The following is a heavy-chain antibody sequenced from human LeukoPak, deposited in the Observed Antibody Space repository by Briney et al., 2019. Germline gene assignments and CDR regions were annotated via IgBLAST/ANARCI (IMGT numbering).Heavy chain of an antibody. D-gene: IGHD3-22*01. V-gene: IGHV3-53*01. Sequence: GGSLRLSCAASGFTVSSIHMVWVRHAPGKGLEWVSVTYTGGNSYYADSVKGRFIISRDISKNTLYLQMNSLRAEDSALYYCARGGRGSAAVVAPRSFDIWGQGTMVTVSS. CDR2: TYTGGNS. CDR3: ARGGRGSAAVVAPRSFDI. J-gene: IGHJ3*02. CDR1: GFTVSSIH.